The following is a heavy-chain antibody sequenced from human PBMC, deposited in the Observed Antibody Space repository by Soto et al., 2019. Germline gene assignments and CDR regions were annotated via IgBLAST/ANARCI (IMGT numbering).Heavy chain of an antibody. Sequence: LRLSCAASGFTFGSYAMSWVRQAPGKGLEWVSAISGSGGSTYYADSVKGRFTISRDNSKNTLYLQMNSLRAEDTAVYYCAKEPTQWLVTWFDPWGQGTLVTVSS. CDR1: GFTFGSYA. V-gene: IGHV3-23*01. J-gene: IGHJ5*02. CDR3: AKEPTQWLVTWFDP. D-gene: IGHD6-19*01. CDR2: ISGSGGST.